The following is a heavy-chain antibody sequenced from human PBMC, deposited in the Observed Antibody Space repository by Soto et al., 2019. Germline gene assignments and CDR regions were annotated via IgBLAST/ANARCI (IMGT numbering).Heavy chain of an antibody. J-gene: IGHJ4*02. D-gene: IGHD3-10*01. CDR3: ASEVNSGTFDY. CDR2: ISAHNGNT. CDR1: GYTFTSYA. Sequence: QVQLVQSGAEVKKPGASVKVSCKASGYTFTSYAISWVRQAPGQGLEWMGWISAHNGNTKYAQKLQGRVTMTTDASTSTAYMDLRSLRSDDTAVYSCASEVNSGTFDYWGQGTLVTVSS. V-gene: IGHV1-18*01.